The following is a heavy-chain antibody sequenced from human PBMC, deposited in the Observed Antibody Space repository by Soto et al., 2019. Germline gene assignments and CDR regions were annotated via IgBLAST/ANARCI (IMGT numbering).Heavy chain of an antibody. CDR2: ISSDGSKT. V-gene: IGHV3-30*18. CDR3: AKDPFASVAGPHYIDY. Sequence: SLRLSCVASGFTFTDHGVHWVRQAPGKGLEWLATISSDGSKTYYADSVRGPFTISRDNPKNTVYLQMTRLMTEDTAVYYCAKDPFASVAGPHYIDYWGHGTLVTVSS. D-gene: IGHD6-19*01. J-gene: IGHJ4*01. CDR1: GFTFTDHG.